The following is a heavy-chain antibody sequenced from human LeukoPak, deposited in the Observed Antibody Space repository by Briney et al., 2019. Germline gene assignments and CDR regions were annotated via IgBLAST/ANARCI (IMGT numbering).Heavy chain of an antibody. V-gene: IGHV3-74*01. CDR2: INNEGTGT. Sequence: GGSLRLSCAASGFTFSSYLMHWLRQAPGKGLVWVSRINNEGTGTSYADSVKGRFTISTDNAKNTLDLQMNSLRGEDTAVYYCARGSSSWRNAFDIWGQGAMVTVSS. J-gene: IGHJ3*02. CDR3: ARGSSSWRNAFDI. D-gene: IGHD6-13*01. CDR1: GFTFSSYL.